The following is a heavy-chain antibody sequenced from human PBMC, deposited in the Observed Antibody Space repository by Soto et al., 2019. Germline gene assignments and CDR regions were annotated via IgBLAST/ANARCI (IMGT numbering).Heavy chain of an antibody. V-gene: IGHV4-39*05. J-gene: IGHJ6*02. CDR2: IYYSGST. Sequence: PSLTCTVSSGSISSSSYYWGWIRQPPGKGLEWIGSIYYSGSTYYNPSLKSRVTISVETSKNQISLKLSSVTAADTAVYYCAERMDVWGQGTTVTVSS. CDR3: AERMDV. CDR1: SGSISSSSYY.